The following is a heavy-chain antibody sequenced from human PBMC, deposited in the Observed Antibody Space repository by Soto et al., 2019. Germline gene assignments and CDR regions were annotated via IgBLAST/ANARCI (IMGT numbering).Heavy chain of an antibody. V-gene: IGHV4-39*01. CDR3: ARHYYYDSSGVTAYFDY. CDR1: RGSISSGTNY. Sequence: SETLSLTCTVSRGSISSGTNYWAWIRQPPGKGLEWIANIYYSGSTFYNPSLKSRVTISLDTSKNQFSLKLRSVTAADTAVYYCARHYYYDSSGVTAYFDYWGQGTLVTVSS. CDR2: IYYSGST. J-gene: IGHJ4*02. D-gene: IGHD3-22*01.